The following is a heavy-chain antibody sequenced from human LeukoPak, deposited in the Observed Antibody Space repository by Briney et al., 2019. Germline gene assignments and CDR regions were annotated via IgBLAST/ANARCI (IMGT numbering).Heavy chain of an antibody. Sequence: ASVKVSCKASGYTFTSYGISWVRQAPGQGLEWMGWISAYNGNTNYAQKLQGRVTMTTDTSTSTAYMELRSLRSDDTAVYYCARFFTVTTNWYFDLWGRGTLVTVSS. D-gene: IGHD4-17*01. CDR3: ARFFTVTTNWYFDL. CDR2: ISAYNGNT. V-gene: IGHV1-18*01. CDR1: GYTFTSYG. J-gene: IGHJ2*01.